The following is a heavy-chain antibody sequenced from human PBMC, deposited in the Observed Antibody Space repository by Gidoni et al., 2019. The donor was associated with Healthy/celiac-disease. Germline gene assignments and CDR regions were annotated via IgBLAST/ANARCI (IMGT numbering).Heavy chain of an antibody. CDR1: GFTLSSYG. CDR2: ISYDGSNK. J-gene: IGHJ6*02. D-gene: IGHD3-3*01. CDR3: ARDWAIFGVVTADGMDV. V-gene: IGHV3-30*03. Sequence: QVQLVESGGGVVQPGRSLRLPCAASGFTLSSYGMHWVRQAPGKGLEWVAVISYDGSNKYYADSVKGRFTISRDNSKNTLYLQMNSLRAEDTAVYYCARDWAIFGVVTADGMDVWGQGTTVTVSS.